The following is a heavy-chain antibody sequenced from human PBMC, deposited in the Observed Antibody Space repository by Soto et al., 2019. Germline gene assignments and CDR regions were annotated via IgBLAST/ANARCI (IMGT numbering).Heavy chain of an antibody. Sequence: EVQLLESGGGLVQPGGSLRLSCAASGFTFSSYAMSWVRQAPGKGLEWVSYISSSGSTIYYADSVKGRFTISRDNAKNSLYLQMNSLRAEDTAVYYCARSPSPYYYDSTGSGGAFDIWGQGTMVTVSS. D-gene: IGHD3-22*01. CDR3: ARSPSPYYYDSTGSGGAFDI. V-gene: IGHV3-48*03. J-gene: IGHJ3*02. CDR2: ISSSGSTI. CDR1: GFTFSSYA.